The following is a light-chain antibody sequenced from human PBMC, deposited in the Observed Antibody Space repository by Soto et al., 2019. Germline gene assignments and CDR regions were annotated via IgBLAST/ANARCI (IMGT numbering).Light chain of an antibody. Sequence: IQMPQSPSSLSPSVPHRXSITCRASQSISSWLAWYQQKPGKAPKLLIYAASSLQSGVPSRFSGSGSGTDFTLTISSLQPEDFATYYCLQDYNYPWTFGQGTKVDIK. CDR1: QSISSW. CDR3: LQDYNYPWT. CDR2: AAS. J-gene: IGKJ1*01. V-gene: IGKV1-6*01.